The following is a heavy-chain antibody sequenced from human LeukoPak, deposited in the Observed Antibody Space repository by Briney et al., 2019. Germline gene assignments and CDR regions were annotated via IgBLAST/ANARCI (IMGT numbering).Heavy chain of an antibody. Sequence: PGGSLRLSCAASGFTFSDCNMHWVRQAPGKGLEWVTVISYDGSNKYYTDSVKGRFTISRDNSKNTLHLQMNSLRAEDTAVYYCAKVRWENSGWYYLDYWGQGTLVTVSS. V-gene: IGHV3-30*18. CDR1: GFTFSDCN. CDR2: ISYDGSNK. CDR3: AKVRWENSGWYYLDY. J-gene: IGHJ4*02. D-gene: IGHD6-19*01.